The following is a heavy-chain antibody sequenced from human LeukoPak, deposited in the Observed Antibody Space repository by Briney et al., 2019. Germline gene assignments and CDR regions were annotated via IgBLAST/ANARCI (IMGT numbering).Heavy chain of an antibody. CDR3: AISRSD. CDR2: IRSDGSDK. CDR1: GFSFSTYW. Sequence: GGSLRLSCAASGFSFSTYWMSWVRQAPGKGLEWLANIRSDGSDKYYVDSVRGRFTISRDNAKNSLYLQMDSLRVEDTAVYYCAISRSDWGQGTLVPVSS. J-gene: IGHJ4*02. V-gene: IGHV3-7*01.